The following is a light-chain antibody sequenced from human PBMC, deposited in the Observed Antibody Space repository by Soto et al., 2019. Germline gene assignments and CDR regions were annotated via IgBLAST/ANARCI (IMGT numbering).Light chain of an antibody. Sequence: QPVLTQPPSVSAAPGQKVTISCSGSSSNIGSNYVSWYQQLPGTAPQLLIYDNDKRPSGIPDRFSGSKSGTSASLGITGLQTGDEAAYYCGTWESGLSAVVFGGGTKVTVL. CDR2: DND. CDR1: SSNIGSNY. CDR3: GTWESGLSAVV. V-gene: IGLV1-51*01. J-gene: IGLJ3*02.